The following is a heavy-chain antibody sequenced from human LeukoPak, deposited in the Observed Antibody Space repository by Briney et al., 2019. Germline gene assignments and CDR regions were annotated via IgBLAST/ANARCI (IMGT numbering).Heavy chain of an antibody. CDR2: IYYSGST. D-gene: IGHD3-22*01. Sequence: PSDTLSLTCAVSGYSISSSNWWGWVRQPPGKGLEWIGYIYYSGSTNYNPYLKSRVTMSVDTSKNQFSLKLSSVTALDTAVYYCARMKGSSGYYVAFDIWGQGTMVTVSS. CDR1: GYSISSSNW. CDR3: ARMKGSSGYYVAFDI. V-gene: IGHV4-28*06. J-gene: IGHJ3*02.